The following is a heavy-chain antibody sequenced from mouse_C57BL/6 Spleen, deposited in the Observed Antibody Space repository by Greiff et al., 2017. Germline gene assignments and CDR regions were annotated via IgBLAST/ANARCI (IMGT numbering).Heavy chain of an antibody. J-gene: IGHJ2*01. CDR1: GYTFTSYW. D-gene: IGHD4-1*01. Sequence: QVQLQQPGAELVKPGASVKLSCKASGYTFTSYWMHWVKQRPGRGLEWIGRIDPNSGGTKYNEKFKSKATLTVDTSSSTAYMQLSSLTSEDSAVYYCARREKLGSGTLAYWGQGTPLTVSS. CDR3: ARREKLGSGTLAY. CDR2: IDPNSGGT. V-gene: IGHV1-62-3*01.